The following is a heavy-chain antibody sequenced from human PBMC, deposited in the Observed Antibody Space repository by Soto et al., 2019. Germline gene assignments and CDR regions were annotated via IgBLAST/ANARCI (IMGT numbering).Heavy chain of an antibody. V-gene: IGHV4-4*02. CDR2: IYHSGST. J-gene: IGHJ4*02. CDR3: ARAPYDFRSGYYSFDY. CDR1: GGSISSSNW. Sequence: SETLSLTCAVSGGSISSSNWWSWVRQPPGKGLEWIGEIYHSGSTNYNPSLKSRVTISVDKSKNQFSLKLSSVTAADTAVYYCARAPYDFRSGYYSFDYWGQGTLVTV. D-gene: IGHD3-3*01.